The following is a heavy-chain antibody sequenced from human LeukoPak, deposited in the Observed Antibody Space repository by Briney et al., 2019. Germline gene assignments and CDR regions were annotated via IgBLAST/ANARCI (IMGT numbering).Heavy chain of an antibody. D-gene: IGHD3-10*01. J-gene: IGHJ6*03. CDR2: ISYDGSNK. Sequence: PGGSLRLSCAASGFTFSSYGMHWVRQAPGKGLEWVAVISYDGSNKYYADSVKGRFTISRDNSKNTLYLQMNSLRAEDTAVYYCAKDTVRGVTTLYYYMDVWGKGTTVTVSS. V-gene: IGHV3-30*18. CDR3: AKDTVRGVTTLYYYMDV. CDR1: GFTFSSYG.